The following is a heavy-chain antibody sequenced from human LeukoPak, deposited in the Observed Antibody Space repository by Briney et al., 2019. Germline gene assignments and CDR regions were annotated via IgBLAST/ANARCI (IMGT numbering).Heavy chain of an antibody. V-gene: IGHV4-4*02. Sequence: SETLSLTCAVSGAPISSNWWNWVRKPPGKGLEWIGEIHHSGSANYNPSLKSRVTISLDTSENHFSLRLSSVTAADTAVYYCARVIVEYYYMDVWGKGTTVTVSS. J-gene: IGHJ6*03. CDR2: IHHSGSA. CDR1: GAPISSNW. CDR3: ARVIVEYYYMDV. D-gene: IGHD2-15*01.